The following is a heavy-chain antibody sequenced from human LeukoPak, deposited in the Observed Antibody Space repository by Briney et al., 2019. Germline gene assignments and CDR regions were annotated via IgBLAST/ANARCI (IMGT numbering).Heavy chain of an antibody. Sequence: SDTLSLTCTVSGGSISTYYWSWIRQPPGKGLEWIGYIYYSGSTTYNPSLKSRVTISVDTSKNQFSLKLSSVTAADTAVYYCARTYYYGSGSYFFDYWGQGTLVTVSS. V-gene: IGHV4-59*08. D-gene: IGHD3-10*01. CDR3: ARTYYYGSGSYFFDY. CDR2: IYYSGST. J-gene: IGHJ4*02. CDR1: GGSISTYY.